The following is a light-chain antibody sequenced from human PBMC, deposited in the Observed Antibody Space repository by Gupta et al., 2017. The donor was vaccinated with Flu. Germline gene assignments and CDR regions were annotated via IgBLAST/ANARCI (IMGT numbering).Light chain of an antibody. J-gene: IGLJ2*01. CDR2: AKN. Sequence: SSELTQDPAESVALGQTVRITCQGDSLSNSYASWYQQKPGQVPVLVIYAKNIRPTGFSDRYSGSSSGNTATLTITGAQAEEEADYYCNSRESTDNHQAVFGGGTKLTVL. V-gene: IGLV3-19*01. CDR3: NSRESTDNHQAV. CDR1: SLSNSY.